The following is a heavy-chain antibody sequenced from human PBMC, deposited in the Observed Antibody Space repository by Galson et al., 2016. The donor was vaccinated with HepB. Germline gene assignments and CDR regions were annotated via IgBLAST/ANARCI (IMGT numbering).Heavy chain of an antibody. CDR1: GDSVTNYSAA. Sequence: CAISGDSVTNYSAAWNWIRHSPSRGLEWLGRTYYRVSWRTDYASSLHSRIAIIPDTSKNQFSLQLTSVTPEDPAIYYCARDLGASWLFELWGRGTLVTVSS. CDR2: TYYRVSWRT. J-gene: IGHJ2*01. V-gene: IGHV6-1*01. D-gene: IGHD4-17*01. CDR3: ARDLGASWLFEL.